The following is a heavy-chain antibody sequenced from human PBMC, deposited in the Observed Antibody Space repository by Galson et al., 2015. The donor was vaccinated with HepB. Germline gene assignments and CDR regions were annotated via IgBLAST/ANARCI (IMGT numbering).Heavy chain of an antibody. CDR2: ISYDGSNK. V-gene: IGHV3-30*18. CDR1: GFTFSTYG. Sequence: SLRLSCAASGFTFSTYGMHWVRQSPGKGLEWVAVISYDGSNKYYADSVKGRFTISRDTSKNTLYLQMNSLRAEDTAVYYCAKAYCSSANCHFYYYYYMDVWGKGTTVTVSS. CDR3: AKAYCSSANCHFYYYYYMDV. J-gene: IGHJ6*03. D-gene: IGHD2-2*01.